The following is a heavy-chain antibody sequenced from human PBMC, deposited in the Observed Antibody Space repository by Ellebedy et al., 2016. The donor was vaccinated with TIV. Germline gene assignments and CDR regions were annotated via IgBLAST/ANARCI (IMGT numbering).Heavy chain of an antibody. CDR1: GFTFDTYG. CDR2: IRYDGTKE. J-gene: IGHJ4*02. V-gene: IGHV3-30*02. CDR3: SRVRWGQTTTETPYYLDS. Sequence: PGGSLRLSCAASGFTFDTYGMHWVRQAPGKGLEWVSFIRYDGTKEYYADSVNGRFAVSRDNSKNTLYLQMNSLTTEDTAVYFCSRVRWGQTTTETPYYLDSWGLGTLVTVSS. D-gene: IGHD1-7*01.